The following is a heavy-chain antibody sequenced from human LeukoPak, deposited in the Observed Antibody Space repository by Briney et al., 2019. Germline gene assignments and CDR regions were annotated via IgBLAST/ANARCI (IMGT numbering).Heavy chain of an antibody. CDR2: ISAYNGNT. CDR1: GYTFTSYG. D-gene: IGHD3-22*01. V-gene: IGHV1-18*01. J-gene: IGHJ3*02. Sequence: ASVKVSCKASGYTFTSYGISWVRQAPGQGLEWMGWISAYNGNTNYAQKLQGRVTMTTDTSTSTAYMELGSLRSEDTAVYYCAIRAHVVSTGAFDIWGQGTMVTVSS. CDR3: AIRAHVVSTGAFDI.